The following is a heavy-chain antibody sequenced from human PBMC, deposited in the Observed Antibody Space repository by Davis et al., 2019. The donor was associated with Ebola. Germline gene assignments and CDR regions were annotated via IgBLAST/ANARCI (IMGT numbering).Heavy chain of an antibody. CDR2: ISDDGTNK. V-gene: IGHV3-30*18. CDR3: AKDYSDFLYYYGMDV. D-gene: IGHD3-9*01. CDR1: GFTFSNYG. Sequence: LSLTCAASGFTFSNYGMHWVRQAPGKGLEWVAFISDDGTNKYYADSVKGRFTISRDNSKNTLYLQMNSLRAEDTAVYYCAKDYSDFLYYYGMDVWGQGTTVTVSS. J-gene: IGHJ6*02.